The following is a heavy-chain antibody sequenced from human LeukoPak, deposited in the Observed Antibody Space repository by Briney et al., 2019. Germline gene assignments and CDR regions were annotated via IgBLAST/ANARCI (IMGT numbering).Heavy chain of an antibody. CDR2: ITSSSSYI. CDR3: ARAHNWKYGSFDF. D-gene: IGHD1-7*01. CDR1: GFTFSSYS. V-gene: IGHV3-21*01. Sequence: AGGSLRLSCAASGFTFSSYSMNWVRQAPGKGLEWVSSITSSSSYIYYADSVKGRFTFSRDNAKNSLYLQMNSLRAEDTAVYYCARAHNWKYGSFDFWGQGTLVTVSS. J-gene: IGHJ4*02.